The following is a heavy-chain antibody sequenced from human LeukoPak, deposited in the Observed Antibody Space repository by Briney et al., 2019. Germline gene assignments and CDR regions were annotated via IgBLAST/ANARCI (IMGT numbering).Heavy chain of an antibody. J-gene: IGHJ4*02. V-gene: IGHV3-30*02. D-gene: IGHD5-24*01. Sequence: PGGSLRLSCAASGFTFSSYGMHWVRQAPGKGLEWVAFIRYDGSNKYYADSVKGRFTISRDNSKNTLYLQMNSLRAEDTAVYYCARGSGYNFGPYDYWGQGTLVTVSS. CDR3: ARGSGYNFGPYDY. CDR1: GFTFSSYG. CDR2: IRYDGSNK.